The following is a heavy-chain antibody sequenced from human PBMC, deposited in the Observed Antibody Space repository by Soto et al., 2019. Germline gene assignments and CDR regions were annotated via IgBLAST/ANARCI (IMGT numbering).Heavy chain of an antibody. Sequence: EVQLLESGGGLVQPGGSLRLSCGASGFTFSTYAMGWVRQAPGKGLEWVSIIRASGTTYYADSVQGRFTISRDNSKNTLSLQMNSLRAEDRAIYYCAKDQGPGSWPYFDYWGQGTLVTVSS. V-gene: IGHV3-23*01. D-gene: IGHD6-13*01. CDR3: AKDQGPGSWPYFDY. J-gene: IGHJ4*02. CDR1: GFTFSTYA. CDR2: IRASGTT.